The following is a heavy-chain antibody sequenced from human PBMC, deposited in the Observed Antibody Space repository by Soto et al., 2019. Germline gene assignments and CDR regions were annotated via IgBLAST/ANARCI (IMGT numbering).Heavy chain of an antibody. D-gene: IGHD3-16*02. V-gene: IGHV1-3*01. Sequence: QVQLVQSGAEVKKPGASVKVSCKASGYTFTSYAMHWVRQAPGQRLEWMGWINAGNGNTKYSQKFQGRVTITRDTXAXXAYRELSSLRSEDTAVYYCARDYVWGSYRSNTFDYWGQGTLVTVSS. CDR2: INAGNGNT. CDR3: ARDYVWGSYRSNTFDY. J-gene: IGHJ4*02. CDR1: GYTFTSYA.